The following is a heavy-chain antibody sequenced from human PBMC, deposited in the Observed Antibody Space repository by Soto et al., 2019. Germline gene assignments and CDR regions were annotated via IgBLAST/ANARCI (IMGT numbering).Heavy chain of an antibody. CDR1: GFTFSSYG. V-gene: IGHV3-33*01. CDR2: IWYDGSNK. D-gene: IGHD3-3*01. Sequence: QVQLVESGGGVVQPGRSLRLSCAASGFTFSSYGMHWVRQAPGKGLEWVAVIWYDGSNKYYADSVKGRFTISRDNSKNTLYLQMNSLRAEDTAVYYCARNSHRSYYDFWSGYYYYYGMDVWGQGTTVTVSS. J-gene: IGHJ6*02. CDR3: ARNSHRSYYDFWSGYYYYYGMDV.